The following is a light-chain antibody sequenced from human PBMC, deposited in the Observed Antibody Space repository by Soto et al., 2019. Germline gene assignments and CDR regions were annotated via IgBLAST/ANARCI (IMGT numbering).Light chain of an antibody. Sequence: QTVVTQEPSLTVSPGGTVTLTCASSTGEVTSGYFPNWIQQKPGQAPRSLIYNTNNKHSWTPARFSGSLLGGKAALTLSGVQPEDEAEYYCLLYLSGHVRLFGGGTKVTVL. CDR2: NTN. V-gene: IGLV7-43*01. CDR3: LLYLSGHVRL. J-gene: IGLJ2*01. CDR1: TGEVTSGYF.